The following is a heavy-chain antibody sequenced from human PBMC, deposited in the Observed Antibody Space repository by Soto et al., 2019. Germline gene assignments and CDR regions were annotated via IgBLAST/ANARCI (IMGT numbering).Heavy chain of an antibody. CDR3: ARDGLSAEGYFDY. V-gene: IGHV4-34*01. J-gene: IGHJ4*02. CDR1: GGSFSGYY. D-gene: IGHD4-17*01. Sequence: QVQLQQWGAGLLKPSETLSLTCAVYGGSFSGYYWSWIRQPPGKGLEWIGEINHSGSTNYNPSLKSRVTISVDTSKNQFSLKLSSVTAADTAVYYCARDGLSAEGYFDYWGQGTLGTVSS. CDR2: INHSGST.